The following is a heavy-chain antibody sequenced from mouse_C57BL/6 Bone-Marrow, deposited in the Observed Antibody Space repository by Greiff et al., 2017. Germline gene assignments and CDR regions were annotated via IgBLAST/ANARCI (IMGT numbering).Heavy chain of an antibody. CDR3: ARALDYGSSLDY. CDR2: ISYDGSN. CDR1: GYSITSGYY. J-gene: IGHJ2*01. V-gene: IGHV3-6*01. Sequence: EVQLVESGPGLVKPSQSLSLTCSVTGYSITSGYYWNWIRQFPGNKLEWMGYISYDGSNNYNPSLKNRISITRDTTKNQFFLKLNSVTTEDTATYYCARALDYGSSLDYWGQGTTLTVSS. D-gene: IGHD1-1*01.